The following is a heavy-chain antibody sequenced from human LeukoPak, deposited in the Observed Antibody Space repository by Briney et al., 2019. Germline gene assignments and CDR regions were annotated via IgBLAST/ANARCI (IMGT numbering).Heavy chain of an antibody. CDR2: VSYDGTNK. D-gene: IGHD6-19*01. V-gene: IGHV3-30*04. Sequence: GGSLRLSCAASGFTFSSSALHWVRQAPGKGLEWVAVVSYDGTNKYYADSVKGRFTISRDNAKNTLYLQMNSLRAEDTAVYYCARGIAVAGYYYYGMDVWGQGTTVTVSS. J-gene: IGHJ6*02. CDR3: ARGIAVAGYYYYGMDV. CDR1: GFTFSSSA.